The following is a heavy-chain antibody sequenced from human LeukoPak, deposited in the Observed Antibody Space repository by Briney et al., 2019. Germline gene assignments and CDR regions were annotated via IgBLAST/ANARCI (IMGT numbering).Heavy chain of an antibody. V-gene: IGHV3-48*02. Sequence: GGSLRLSCAASGFTFSSYSRNWVRQAPGEGLEWVSYISSSSSTIYYADSVKGRFTISRDNAKNSLYLQTTSLRDEDTAVYYCARDQDYGDYPFDYWGQGTLVTVSS. CDR2: ISSSSSTI. CDR3: ARDQDYGDYPFDY. CDR1: GFTFSSYS. J-gene: IGHJ4*02. D-gene: IGHD4-17*01.